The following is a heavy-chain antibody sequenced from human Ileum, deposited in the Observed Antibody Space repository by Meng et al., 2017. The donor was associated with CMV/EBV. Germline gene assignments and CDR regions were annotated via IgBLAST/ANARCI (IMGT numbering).Heavy chain of an antibody. Sequence: SLSGYYWSWIRQPPGKGLEWIGEINHSGSTNYNPSLKSRVTISVDTSKNQFSLKLSSVTAADTAVYYCAKRRGYSGYGWGGDWFDPWGQGTLVTVSS. CDR1: SLSGYY. V-gene: IGHV4-34*01. CDR2: INHSGST. J-gene: IGHJ5*02. CDR3: AKRRGYSGYGWGGDWFDP. D-gene: IGHD5-12*01.